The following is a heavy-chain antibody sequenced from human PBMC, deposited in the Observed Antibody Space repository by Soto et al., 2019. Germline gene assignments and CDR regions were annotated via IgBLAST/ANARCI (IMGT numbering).Heavy chain of an antibody. J-gene: IGHJ4*02. V-gene: IGHV1-69*12. D-gene: IGHD5-12*01. CDR2: IISIFGTP. CDR1: GGTFAISV. Sequence: QVQLVQSGAELKKPGSSVKVSCKASGGTFAISVFNWVRQAPGQGLEWMGGIISIFGTPNYSQKFLGRVTITADEATSTGYLELGNLRSEDTAIYYCARDLGSGYDPGDYWGQGTQVTGSS. CDR3: ARDLGSGYDPGDY.